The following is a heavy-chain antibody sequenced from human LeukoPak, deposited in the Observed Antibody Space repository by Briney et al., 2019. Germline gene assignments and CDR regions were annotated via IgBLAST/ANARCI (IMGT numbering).Heavy chain of an antibody. CDR1: GGSISNYY. J-gene: IGHJ6*03. CDR3: ASGPGGYYYMDV. D-gene: IGHD3-10*01. Sequence: SSETLSLTCSVSGGSISNYYWSWIRQPPGKGLEWIGYIYYSGNTNYNPSLKSRVTISVDTSKNQFSLKLSSVTAADTAVYYCASGPGGYYYMDVWGKGTTVAVSS. V-gene: IGHV4-59*08. CDR2: IYYSGNT.